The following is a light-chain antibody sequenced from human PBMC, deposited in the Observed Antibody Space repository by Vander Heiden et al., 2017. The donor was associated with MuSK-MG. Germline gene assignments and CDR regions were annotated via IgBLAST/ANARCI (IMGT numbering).Light chain of an antibody. Sequence: VVMTQSPFSLPVTLGQPAFISCRSSQSLVYSDGNTYLAWFQQRPGQSPRRLIYQVSNRDSGVPDRFSGSGSGTDFTLEISRVEAADAGVYYCRQCKHCPSTFGQGTKVEV. CDR3: RQCKHCPST. CDR2: QVS. V-gene: IGKV2-30*01. J-gene: IGKJ1*01. CDR1: QSLVYSDGNTY.